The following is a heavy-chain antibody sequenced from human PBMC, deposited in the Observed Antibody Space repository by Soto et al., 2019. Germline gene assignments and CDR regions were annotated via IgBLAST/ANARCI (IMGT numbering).Heavy chain of an antibody. CDR1: GGTFSSYT. V-gene: IGHV1-69*04. CDR2: IIPILGIA. CDR3: ARDKGITMVRGVYFSWFDP. D-gene: IGHD3-10*01. Sequence: GASVKVSCKASGGTFSSYTISWVRQAPGQGLEWMGRIIPILGIANYAQKFQGRVTITADKSTSTAYMELSSLRSEDTAVYYCARDKGITMVRGVYFSWFDPWGQGTLVTVSS. J-gene: IGHJ5*02.